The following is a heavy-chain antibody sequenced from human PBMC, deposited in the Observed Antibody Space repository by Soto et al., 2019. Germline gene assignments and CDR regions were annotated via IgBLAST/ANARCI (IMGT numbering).Heavy chain of an antibody. V-gene: IGHV3-33*01. Sequence: QVQLVESGGGVVQPGRSLRLSCAASGFTFSSYGMHWVRQAPGKGLEGVAVIWDDGSNKYYADSVKGRFTISRDNSKNTLYLQMNSLRAEDTAVYYCARELIAAAGKRDYYYGMDVWGQGTKVTVSS. CDR3: ARELIAAAGKRDYYYGMDV. D-gene: IGHD6-13*01. CDR1: GFTFSSYG. CDR2: IWDDGSNK. J-gene: IGHJ6*02.